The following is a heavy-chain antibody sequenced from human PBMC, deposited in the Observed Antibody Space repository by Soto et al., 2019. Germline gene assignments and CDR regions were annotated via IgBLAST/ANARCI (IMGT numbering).Heavy chain of an antibody. D-gene: IGHD2-8*01. V-gene: IGHV3-23*01. Sequence: EVQLLESGGTLVQPGGSLRLSCAGSGFTFGNYAMSWVRQAPGKGLEWVSNIGGGGGDTYYADSVKGRFTISRDNSKNTLYLQMNSLRAEDTAVYYCAKCLGGGHCTNGICHRFQYWGQGTLVTVSS. CDR2: IGGGGGDT. CDR3: AKCLGGGHCTNGICHRFQY. CDR1: GFTFGNYA. J-gene: IGHJ1*01.